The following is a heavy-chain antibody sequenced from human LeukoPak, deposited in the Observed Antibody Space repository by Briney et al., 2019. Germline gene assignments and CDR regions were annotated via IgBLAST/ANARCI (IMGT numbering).Heavy chain of an antibody. J-gene: IGHJ4*02. CDR2: IYYNGTT. CDR1: GVSIRYYY. CDR3: ARKGGLFDY. Sequence: SETLSLTCTVSGVSIRYYYWSWIRQSPGKGLEWIGYIYYNGTTNYNPSLKSRVTISVDMSKNQFSLKMSSVTAADTAVYYCARKGGLFDYWGQGRLVTVSS. V-gene: IGHV4-59*01. D-gene: IGHD2-15*01.